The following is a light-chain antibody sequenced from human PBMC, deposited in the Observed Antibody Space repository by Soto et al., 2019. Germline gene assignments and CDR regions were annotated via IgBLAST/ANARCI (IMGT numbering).Light chain of an antibody. Sequence: EVVLTQSPGTLSLSPGERATLSCRASQSVSNNYLDWYQQKPGQSPKLLIFGSSDRATGIPDRFSGSGSGTDFTLTISSLEPEDFAVYYCQQYGSSPPYTFGQGTKLEIK. J-gene: IGKJ2*01. V-gene: IGKV3-20*01. CDR2: GSS. CDR3: QQYGSSPPYT. CDR1: QSVSNNY.